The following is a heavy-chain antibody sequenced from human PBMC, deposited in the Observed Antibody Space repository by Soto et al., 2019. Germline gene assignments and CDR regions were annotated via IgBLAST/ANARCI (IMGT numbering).Heavy chain of an antibody. CDR3: ARVKYSGYDFGYYGMDV. CDR2: INPSGGST. CDR1: GYTFTSYY. J-gene: IGHJ6*02. D-gene: IGHD5-12*01. V-gene: IGHV1-46*01. Sequence: QVQLVQSGAEVKKPGASVKVSCKASGYTFTSYYMHWVRQAPGQGLEWMGIINPSGGSTSYAQKFQDRVTMTRDTSTSTVFMELSSLRSEDTAVYYCARVKYSGYDFGYYGMDVWGQGTTVTVSS.